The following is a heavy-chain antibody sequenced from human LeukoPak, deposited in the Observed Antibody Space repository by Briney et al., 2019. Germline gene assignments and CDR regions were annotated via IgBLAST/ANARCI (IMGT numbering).Heavy chain of an antibody. CDR3: TRENYDILTGPPD. CDR1: GFTFGDYA. CDR2: IRSKAYGGTT. J-gene: IGHJ4*02. V-gene: IGHV3-49*03. D-gene: IGHD3-9*01. Sequence: PGGSLRLSCTASGFTFGDYAMSWFRQAPGKGLEWVGFIRSKAYGGTTEYAASVKGRFTISRDDSKSIAYLQMNSLKTEDTAVHYCTRENYDILTGPPDWGQGTLVTVSS.